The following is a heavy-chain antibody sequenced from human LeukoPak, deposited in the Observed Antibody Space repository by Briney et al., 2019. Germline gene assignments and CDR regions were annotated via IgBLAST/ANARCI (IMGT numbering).Heavy chain of an antibody. D-gene: IGHD2-2*01. J-gene: IGHJ4*02. CDR3: AKPGGKYCSSTSCYPDY. CDR1: GFTFSSFA. V-gene: IGHV3-23*01. Sequence: GGSLRLSCAASGFTFSSFAMNWVRQAPGKGLEWVSGISGSGSSTYYADSVKGRFTISSDNSKNTLYLQMNSLRAEDTALYYCAKPGGKYCSSTSCYPDYWGQGTLVTVSS. CDR2: ISGSGSST.